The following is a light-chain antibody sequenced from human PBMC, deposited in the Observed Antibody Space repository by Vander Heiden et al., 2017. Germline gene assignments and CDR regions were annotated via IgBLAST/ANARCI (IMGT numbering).Light chain of an antibody. CDR1: SSNIGSNA. Sequence: QSVLTQPPSASGTTGQRDTIHCSGSSSNIGSNAVYWYQQLPGTAPKLLIYSNNQRPSGVPDRFSGSKSGASASLAISGLRAEDEADYYCAAWDDSLSGPVFGGGTKVTVL. CDR2: SNN. V-gene: IGLV1-47*02. J-gene: IGLJ3*02. CDR3: AAWDDSLSGPV.